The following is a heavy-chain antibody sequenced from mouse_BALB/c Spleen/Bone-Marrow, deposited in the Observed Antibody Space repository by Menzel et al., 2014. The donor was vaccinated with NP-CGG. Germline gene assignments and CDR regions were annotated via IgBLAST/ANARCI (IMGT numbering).Heavy chain of an antibody. D-gene: IGHD1-2*01. Sequence: EVQRVESGGGLVQPGGSLKLSCAASGFDFSRYWMSWVRQAPGKGLEWIGEINPDSNTINYTPSLKDKFIISRDNAKNTLYLQMSKVRSEDTALYYCARLSYYGLTDYWGQGTALTVSS. J-gene: IGHJ2*01. V-gene: IGHV4-1*02. CDR2: INPDSNTI. CDR1: GFDFSRYW. CDR3: ARLSYYGLTDY.